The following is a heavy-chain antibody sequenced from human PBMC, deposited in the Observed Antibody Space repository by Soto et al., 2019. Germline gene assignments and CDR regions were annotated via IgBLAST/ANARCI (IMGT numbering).Heavy chain of an antibody. CDR3: ARAKGQGEPLDY. V-gene: IGHV5-51*01. J-gene: IGHJ4*02. CDR2: IYPGDSDT. CDR1: GYSFTSYW. D-gene: IGHD3-16*01. Sequence: GESLKISCKGSGYSFTSYWIGWVRQMPGKGLEWMGIIYPGDSDTRYSPTFQGQVTISADKYISTASPLWNSLKAADTAMYYCARAKGQGEPLDYWGQGTLVTVSS.